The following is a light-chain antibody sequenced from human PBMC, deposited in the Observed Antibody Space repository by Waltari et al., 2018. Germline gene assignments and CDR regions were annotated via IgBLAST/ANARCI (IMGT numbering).Light chain of an antibody. CDR3: QQHGTLPAT. CDR2: RAS. CDR1: QSVGRSS. Sequence: EIVLTQSPGTASLSPGERATLSCRASQSVGRSSLAWYQQKPGQAPRLVIYRASRRATGIPDRFSGSGSGTDFSLTISRLEPEDFAVYYCQQHGTLPATFGQGTKVEIK. V-gene: IGKV3-20*01. J-gene: IGKJ1*01.